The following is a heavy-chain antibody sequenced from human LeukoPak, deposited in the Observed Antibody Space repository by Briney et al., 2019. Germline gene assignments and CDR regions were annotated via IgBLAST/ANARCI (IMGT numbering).Heavy chain of an antibody. CDR3: ARGREYGDFFDS. D-gene: IGHD4-17*01. V-gene: IGHV4-4*07. CDR2: IFSRGIP. J-gene: IGHJ4*01. Sequence: PSGTLSPTCTFSVDSGNNFYYDWVRRPAGTGLEWIGRIFSRGIPNYNPSLKSRVTMSVDTSKNQFALKLTSVTAADSAVYYCARGREYGDFFDSWGHGTLVTVSS. CDR1: VDSGNNFY.